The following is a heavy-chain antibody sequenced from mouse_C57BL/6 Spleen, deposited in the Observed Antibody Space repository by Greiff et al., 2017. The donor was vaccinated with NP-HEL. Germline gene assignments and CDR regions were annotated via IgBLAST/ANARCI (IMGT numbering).Heavy chain of an antibody. CDR2: INPSTGGT. Sequence: VQLQQSGPELVKPGASVKISCKASGYSFTGYYMNWVKQSPEKSLEWIGEINPSTGGTTYNQKFKAKATLTVDKSSSTAYMQLKSLTSEDSAVYYCARGGGSSYEFAYWGQGTLVTVSA. D-gene: IGHD1-1*01. CDR3: ARGGGSSYEFAY. CDR1: GYSFTGYY. V-gene: IGHV1-42*01. J-gene: IGHJ3*01.